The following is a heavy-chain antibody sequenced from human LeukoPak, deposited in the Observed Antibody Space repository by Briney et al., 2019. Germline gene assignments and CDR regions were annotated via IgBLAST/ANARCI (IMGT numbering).Heavy chain of an antibody. CDR3: ARLFSELGVGI. J-gene: IGHJ3*02. D-gene: IGHD3-10*02. V-gene: IGHV4-38-2*02. CDR2: IFHSGST. CDR1: DYAIRRGYY. Sequence: SETLSLTCTVSDYAIRRGYYWGWIRQPPGKGLEWIGNIFHSGSTHYNPSLKSRVTISVDTSKNHFSLKLSSVTAADTAVFYCARLFSELGVGIWGQGTMVTVSS.